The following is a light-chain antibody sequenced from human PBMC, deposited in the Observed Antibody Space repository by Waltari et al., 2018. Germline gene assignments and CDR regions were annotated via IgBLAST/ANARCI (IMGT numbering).Light chain of an antibody. CDR1: QTLLYSSNNKNY. J-gene: IGKJ5*01. Sequence: DIVMTQSPDSLAVSLGERATINCKSSQTLLYSSNNKNYLAWYQQKPVQPPKLLLYWASARESGVPDRFSGSGSGTDFTLTISSLQAEDVAVYYCQQYYSTPPTFGQGTRLEIK. CDR3: QQYYSTPPT. V-gene: IGKV4-1*01. CDR2: WAS.